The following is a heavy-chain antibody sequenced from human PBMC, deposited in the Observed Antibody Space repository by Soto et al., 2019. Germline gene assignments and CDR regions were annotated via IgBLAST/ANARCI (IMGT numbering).Heavy chain of an antibody. CDR3: ARDSEIAGRSYWYFDL. CDR2: IYTSGST. Sequence: SETLSLTCSVSGVSISSYYWSWIRQPAGKGLEWIGRIYTSGSTNYNPSLKSRVTMSVDKSKNQISLRLSSVTAADTAVYYCARDSEIAGRSYWYFDLWGRGTLVTVSS. D-gene: IGHD2-15*01. J-gene: IGHJ2*01. V-gene: IGHV4-4*07. CDR1: GVSISSYY.